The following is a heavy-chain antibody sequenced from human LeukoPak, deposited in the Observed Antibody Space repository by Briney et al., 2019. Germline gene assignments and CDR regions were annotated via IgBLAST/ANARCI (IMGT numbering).Heavy chain of an antibody. CDR3: ARVFRPTTTVVTLDAFDI. J-gene: IGHJ3*02. D-gene: IGHD4-23*01. CDR2: INPNSGGT. Sequence: GASVKVSCKASGYTFTGYYMHWLRQAPGQGLEWMGWINPNSGGTNYAQKFQGRVTMTRDTSISTAYMELSRLRSDDTAVCYCARVFRPTTTVVTLDAFDIWGQGTMVTVSS. V-gene: IGHV1-2*02. CDR1: GYTFTGYY.